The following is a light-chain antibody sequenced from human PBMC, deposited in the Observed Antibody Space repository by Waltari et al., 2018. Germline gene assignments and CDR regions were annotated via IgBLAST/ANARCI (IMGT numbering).Light chain of an antibody. J-gene: IGKJ1*01. CDR3: QQYYSPA. V-gene: IGKV4-1*01. CDR1: QSLLYSSNNKNY. Sequence: DIVMTQSPDSLAVSLGERATIHCKSSQSLLYSSNNKNYLAWYQQKPGQPPKLLIYWASTRESGVPDRFSGSGSGTDFTLTISSLQAEDVAVYYCQQYYSPAVGQGTKVEIK. CDR2: WAS.